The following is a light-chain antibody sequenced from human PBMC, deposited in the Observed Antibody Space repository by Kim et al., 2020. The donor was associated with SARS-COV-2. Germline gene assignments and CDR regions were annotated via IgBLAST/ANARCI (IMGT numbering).Light chain of an antibody. CDR2: AAS. CDR3: QQANSFPLT. V-gene: IGKV1D-12*01. CDR1: QCINNW. Sequence: DIQMTQSPSSVSASVGDRVTITCRASQCINNWLAWYQQKPGKAPNLLIYAASSLQSGVPSRFSGSGSGTDFTLTISSLQPEDSATYFCQQANSFPLTFGGGTKVDIK. J-gene: IGKJ4*01.